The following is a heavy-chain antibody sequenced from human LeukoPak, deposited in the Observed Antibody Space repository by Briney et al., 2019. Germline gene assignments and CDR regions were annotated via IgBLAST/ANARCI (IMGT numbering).Heavy chain of an antibody. CDR3: ARAKFSKWELSVKFDY. CDR1: GYTFTGYY. CDR2: INPNSGGT. D-gene: IGHD1-26*01. Sequence: ASVKVSCKASGYTFTGYYMHWVRQAPGQGLEWMGWINPNSGGTNYAQKFQGRVTMIRDTSISTAYMELSRLRSDDTAVYYCARAKFSKWELSVKFDYWGQGTLVTVSS. J-gene: IGHJ4*02. V-gene: IGHV1-2*02.